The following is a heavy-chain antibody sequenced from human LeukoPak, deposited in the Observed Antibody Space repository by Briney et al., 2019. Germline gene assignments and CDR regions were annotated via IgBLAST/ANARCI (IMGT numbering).Heavy chain of an antibody. J-gene: IGHJ3*02. V-gene: IGHV3-9*01. CDR1: GFTFDDYA. D-gene: IGHD3-22*01. CDR2: ISWNSGSI. Sequence: GGSLRLTCAASGFTFDDYAMHWVRHAPGKGLEWVSGISWNSGSIVYADSVKGRFTISRDNAKNSLYLQMNSLRAEDTALYYCAKPLTYYYDSSGYPDAFDIWGQGTMVTVSS. CDR3: AKPLTYYYDSSGYPDAFDI.